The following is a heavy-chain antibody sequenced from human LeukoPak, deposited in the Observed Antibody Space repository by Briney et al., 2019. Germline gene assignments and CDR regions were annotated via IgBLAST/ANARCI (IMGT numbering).Heavy chain of an antibody. V-gene: IGHV4-39*07. D-gene: IGHD3-9*01. CDR3: ARGYDISGP. CDR1: GGSISSSSYY. Sequence: PSETLSLTCTVSGGSISSSSYYWGWIRQPPGKGLEWIGSIYYSGSTYYNPSLKSRVTISVDTSKNQFSLKLSSVTAADTAVYYCARGYDISGPWGQGTLVTVSS. CDR2: IYYSGST. J-gene: IGHJ4*02.